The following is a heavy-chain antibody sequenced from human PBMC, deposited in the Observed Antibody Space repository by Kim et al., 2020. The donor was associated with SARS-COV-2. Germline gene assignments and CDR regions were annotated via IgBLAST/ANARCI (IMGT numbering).Heavy chain of an antibody. V-gene: IGHV3-30*04. CDR3: ARDRGIQLWPSIWYYYG. Sequence: GGSLRLSCAASGFTFSSYAMHWVRQAPGKGLEWVAVISYDGSNKYYADPVKGRFTISRDNSKNTLYLQMNSLRAEDTAVYYCARDRGIQLWPSIWYYYG. D-gene: IGHD5-18*01. CDR1: GFTFSSYA. CDR2: ISYDGSNK. J-gene: IGHJ6*01.